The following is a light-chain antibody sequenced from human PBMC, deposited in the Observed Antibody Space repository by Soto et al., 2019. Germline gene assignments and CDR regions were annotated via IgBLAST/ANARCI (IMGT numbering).Light chain of an antibody. V-gene: IGLV2-23*01. CDR2: DDT. CDR3: CLYVGGRTYV. J-gene: IGLJ1*01. Sequence: QSALTQPASVSGSPGQSINISCTGTVGLVSWYQQHPGKVPKLIIYDDTKRPSGVSRRFSGSKSGNTASLTISGLQTEDEADYYCCLYVGGRTYVFGTGTKVTVL. CDR1: VGL.